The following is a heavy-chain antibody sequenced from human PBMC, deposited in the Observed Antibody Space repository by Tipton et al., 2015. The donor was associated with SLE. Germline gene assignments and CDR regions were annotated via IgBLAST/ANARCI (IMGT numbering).Heavy chain of an antibody. D-gene: IGHD3-10*01. J-gene: IGHJ4*02. CDR2: VYNDGST. CDR3: TTEDMVQGGGFDS. V-gene: IGHV3-23*03. Sequence: SLRLSCAASGFNFNSYAMSWVRQAPGKGLEWVSVVYNDGSTHYADSVKGRFTISRDNSKNTLYLQMNSLKTEDTAVYYCTTEDMVQGGGFDSWGQGTLVTVSS. CDR1: GFNFNSYA.